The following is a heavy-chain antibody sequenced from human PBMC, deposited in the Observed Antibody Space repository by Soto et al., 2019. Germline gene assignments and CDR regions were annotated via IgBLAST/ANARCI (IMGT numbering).Heavy chain of an antibody. CDR2: ILHDGNNK. CDR1: GFTFSNYI. D-gene: IGHD3-10*01. Sequence: QVQLVESGGGVVQPGRSLRLSCAASGFTFSNYIMHWVSQAPGKGLEWVAIILHDGNNKYYADSVKGRFTISRDNSKNTLYLQMNSLRTEDTAIYYCARDDEGGSYCDLGYWGQGTLVTVSS. J-gene: IGHJ4*02. V-gene: IGHV3-30-3*01. CDR3: ARDDEGGSYCDLGY.